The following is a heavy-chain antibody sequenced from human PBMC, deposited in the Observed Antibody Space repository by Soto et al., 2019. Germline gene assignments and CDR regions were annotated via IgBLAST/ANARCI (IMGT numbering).Heavy chain of an antibody. CDR1: GGSISSYY. J-gene: IGHJ4*02. D-gene: IGHD2-15*01. V-gene: IGHV4-59*12. CDR2: IYYSGST. Sequence: SETLSLTCTVSGGSISSYYWSWIRQPPGKGLEWIGYIYYSGSTNYNPSLKGRFTISRDNAKNSLYLQMNSLRAEDTAVYYCARDANLVDSWGQGTLVTVSS. CDR3: ARDANLVDS.